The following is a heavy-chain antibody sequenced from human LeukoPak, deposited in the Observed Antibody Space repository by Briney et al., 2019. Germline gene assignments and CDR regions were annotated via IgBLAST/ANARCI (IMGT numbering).Heavy chain of an antibody. CDR2: IYYSGST. CDR1: GGSISSSSYY. J-gene: IGHJ4*02. Sequence: PSETLSLTCTVSGGSISSSSYYWGWIRQPPGKGLEWIGSIYYSGSTYYNPSLKSRVTISVDTSKSQFSLKLSSVTAADTAVYYCASKGATYSSSWYYFDYWGQGTLVTVSS. V-gene: IGHV4-39*01. CDR3: ASKGATYSSSWYYFDY. D-gene: IGHD6-13*01.